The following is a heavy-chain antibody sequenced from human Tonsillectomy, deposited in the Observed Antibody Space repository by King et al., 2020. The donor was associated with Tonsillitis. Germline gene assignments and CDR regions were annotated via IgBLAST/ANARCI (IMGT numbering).Heavy chain of an antibody. CDR2: IFHSGNT. V-gene: IGHV4-30-2*01. J-gene: IGHJ6*03. CDR1: HASIIRGGYS. D-gene: IGHD3-3*01. Sequence: QLQESGSRLVKPPQTLSLTCLVSHASIIRGGYSWNLIRQPPGKGLEGIGNIFHSGNTHYSPSLKSRVTISVDRSKNHFSLKLTSVTAADTAVYFCARGSGRDSYDYMGVWGKGTTVTVSS. CDR3: ARGSGRDSYDYMGV.